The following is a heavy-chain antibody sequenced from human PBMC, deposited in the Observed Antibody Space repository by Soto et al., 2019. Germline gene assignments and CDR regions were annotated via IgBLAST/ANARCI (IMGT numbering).Heavy chain of an antibody. V-gene: IGHV3-21*01. J-gene: IGHJ6*02. D-gene: IGHD1-26*01. CDR3: ARDMVGADLDPDYYYYGMDV. Sequence: HGCSLRLGCAASGFTVSSYSMNWVRQAPGKGLEWVSSISSSSSYIYYADSVKGRFTISRDNAKNSLYLQMNSLRAEDTAVYYCARDMVGADLDPDYYYYGMDVWGQGTTVTVSS. CDR2: ISSSSSYI. CDR1: GFTVSSYS.